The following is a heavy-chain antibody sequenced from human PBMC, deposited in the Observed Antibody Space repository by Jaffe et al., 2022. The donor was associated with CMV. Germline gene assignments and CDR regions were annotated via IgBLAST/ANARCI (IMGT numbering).Heavy chain of an antibody. CDR2: IYTSGST. D-gene: IGHD3-22*01. V-gene: IGHV4-4*07. J-gene: IGHJ3*02. CDR1: GGSISSYY. Sequence: QVQLQESGPGLVKPSETLSLTCTVSGGSISSYYWSWIRQPAGKGLEWIGRIYTSGSTNYNPSLKSRVTMSVDTSKNQFSLKLSSVTAADTAVYYCARDRRGVNYYDTQKSLILFAFDIWGQGTMVTVSS. CDR3: ARDRRGVNYYDTQKSLILFAFDI.